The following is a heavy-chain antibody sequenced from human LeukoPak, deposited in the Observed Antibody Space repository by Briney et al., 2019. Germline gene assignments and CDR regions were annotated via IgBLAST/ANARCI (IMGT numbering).Heavy chain of an antibody. D-gene: IGHD1-26*01. Sequence: ASVKVSCKASGYTFTSYDINWVRQATGQGLEWMGWMNPNSGNTGYAQKFQGRVTMTRNTSISTAYMELSSLRSEDTAVYYCARTPYSGSYYRGIDWFDPWGQGTLVTVSS. J-gene: IGHJ5*02. CDR1: GYTFTSYD. CDR3: ARTPYSGSYYRGIDWFDP. V-gene: IGHV1-8*01. CDR2: MNPNSGNT.